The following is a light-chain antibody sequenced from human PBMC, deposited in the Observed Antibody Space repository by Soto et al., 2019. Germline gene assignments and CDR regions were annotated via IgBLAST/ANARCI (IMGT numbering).Light chain of an antibody. CDR2: VAS. CDR1: QSVSSN. CDR3: QQYDNWPPRWT. Sequence: EIVLTQSPATLSVSPGERATLSCRASQSVSSNVAWYQQKPGQPPRLLIYVASTRATGIPARFSGSGSGTEFTLTISSLQSEDFAVYYCQQYDNWPPRWTFGQGTKVDIK. J-gene: IGKJ1*01. V-gene: IGKV3-15*01.